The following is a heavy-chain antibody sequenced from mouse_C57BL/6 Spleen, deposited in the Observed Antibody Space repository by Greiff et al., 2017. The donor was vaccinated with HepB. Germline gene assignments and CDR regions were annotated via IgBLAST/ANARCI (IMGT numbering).Heavy chain of an antibody. J-gene: IGHJ2*01. CDR2: IDPETGGT. D-gene: IGHD2-1*01. V-gene: IGHV1-15*01. CDR1: GYTFTDYE. CDR3: TNYGNYPYYFDY. Sequence: VQLQQSGAELVRPGASVTLSCKASGYTFTDYEMHWVKQTPVHGLEWIGAIDPETGGTAYNQKFKGKAILTADKSSSTAYMELRSLTSEDSAVYYCTNYGNYPYYFDYWGQGTTLTVSS.